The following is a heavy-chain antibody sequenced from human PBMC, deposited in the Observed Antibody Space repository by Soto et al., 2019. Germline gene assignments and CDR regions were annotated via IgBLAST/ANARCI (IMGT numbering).Heavy chain of an antibody. Sequence: SDTLSLSCTVSGGSISSSSYYWGWIRQPPGKGLEWIGSIYYSGSTYYNPSLKSRVTISVDTSKNQFSLKLSSVTAADTAVYYCARQSPKPYYYYGMDVWGQGTTVTVSS. J-gene: IGHJ6*02. CDR3: ARQSPKPYYYYGMDV. CDR1: GGSISSSSYY. V-gene: IGHV4-39*01. CDR2: IYYSGST.